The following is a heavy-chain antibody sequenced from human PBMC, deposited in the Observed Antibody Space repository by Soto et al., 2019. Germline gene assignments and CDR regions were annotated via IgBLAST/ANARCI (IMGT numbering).Heavy chain of an antibody. D-gene: IGHD3-3*01. J-gene: IGHJ4*02. CDR3: ARGGVSTRTFDY. CDR1: GYIFTSYC. CDR2: IDPSDSYT. Sequence: GESLKISCKCSGYIFTSYCISWVRQMPGKGLEWMGRIDPSDSYTNYSPSVQGHVTISADKSISAAYLQWGSLRASDTVMYYCARGGVSTRTFDYWGQGTPVTVSA. V-gene: IGHV5-10-1*01.